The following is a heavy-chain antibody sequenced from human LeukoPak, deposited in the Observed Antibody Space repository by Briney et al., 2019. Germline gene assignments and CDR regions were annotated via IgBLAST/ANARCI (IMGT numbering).Heavy chain of an antibody. J-gene: IGHJ5*02. V-gene: IGHV4-59*04. Sequence: SETLSLTCTVSGGSISSYYWSWIRQPPGKGLEWIGYIYYSGSTYYNPSLKSRVTISVDTSKNQFSLKLSSVTAADTAVYYCARRGETYYYDSSDLNWFDPWGQGTLVTVSS. CDR2: IYYSGST. CDR1: GGSISSYY. D-gene: IGHD3-22*01. CDR3: ARRGETYYYDSSDLNWFDP.